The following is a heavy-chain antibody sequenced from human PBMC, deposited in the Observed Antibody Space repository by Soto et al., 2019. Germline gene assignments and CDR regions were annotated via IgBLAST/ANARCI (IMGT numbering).Heavy chain of an antibody. CDR3: ARGLVSSSWFDP. Sequence: PSETLSLTCSVPGGSVSSGSHYWSWIRQPPGKGLEWIGYMYYSGSTNHNPSLKSRVTIPVDTSKNQFSLKLTSVTAADTAVYYCARGLVSSSWFDPWGQGTLVTVSS. CDR1: GGSVSSGSHY. J-gene: IGHJ5*02. D-gene: IGHD6-13*01. CDR2: MYYSGST. V-gene: IGHV4-61*01.